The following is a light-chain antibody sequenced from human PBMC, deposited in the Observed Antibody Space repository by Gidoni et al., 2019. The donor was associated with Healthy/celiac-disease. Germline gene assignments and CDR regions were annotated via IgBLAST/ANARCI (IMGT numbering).Light chain of an antibody. CDR2: DVT. CDR1: SSDIGDYDF. J-gene: IGLJ3*02. CDR3: SSYSITAPVM. Sequence: QSALTQPASVSGSPGQSITISCTGSSSDIGDYDFVSWYQQHPGEAPQLVIYDVTNRPSGIPDRFSGFKSGNTASLSISGLQAEDEADYYCSSYSITAPVMFGGGTRLTVL. V-gene: IGLV2-14*03.